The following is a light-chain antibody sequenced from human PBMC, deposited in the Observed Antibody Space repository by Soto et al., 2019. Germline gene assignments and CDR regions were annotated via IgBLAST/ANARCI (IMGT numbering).Light chain of an antibody. CDR3: KQYGSSPWT. CDR2: GAS. J-gene: IGKJ1*01. CDR1: QSVSSSY. V-gene: IGKV3-20*01. Sequence: EIVLTQSPGTLSLSPGERATLSCRASQSVSSSYLAWYQQKPGQAPRLLIYGASSRATGIPDRFSGSGSGTDFTLTISRXEPEDFAVYYCKQYGSSPWTFGQGTKVDTK.